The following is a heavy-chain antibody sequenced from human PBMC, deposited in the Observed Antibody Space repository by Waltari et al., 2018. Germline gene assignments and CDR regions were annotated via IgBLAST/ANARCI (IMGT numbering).Heavy chain of an antibody. D-gene: IGHD3-10*01. CDR3: ARGGGDYYMDV. Sequence: EVQLVQSGAAVKKPGESLKISCKGAGYTFTNHWIHWVRQMPGKGLEWMGIIYPSDSDTKYSPSFQGQVTISLDKSITTAYLQWGSLKASETAMYYCARGGGDYYMDVWGQGTTVTVSS. CDR2: IYPSDSDT. J-gene: IGHJ6*03. V-gene: IGHV5-51*01. CDR1: GYTFTNHW.